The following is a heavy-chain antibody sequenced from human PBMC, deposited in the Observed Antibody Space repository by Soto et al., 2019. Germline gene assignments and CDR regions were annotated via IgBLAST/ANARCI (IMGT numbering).Heavy chain of an antibody. Sequence: PGGSLRLSCAASAFAFTTYSVNWVRQAPGKGLEWISFISSGNNIFYADSVKGRFTISRDNAKNSVYLQMKSLRDEDTAVYFCARDRREFLAAPGTFDYWGQGALVTVSS. CDR3: ARDRREFLAAPGTFDY. J-gene: IGHJ4*02. V-gene: IGHV3-48*02. CDR2: ISSGNNI. CDR1: AFAFTTYS. D-gene: IGHD6-13*01.